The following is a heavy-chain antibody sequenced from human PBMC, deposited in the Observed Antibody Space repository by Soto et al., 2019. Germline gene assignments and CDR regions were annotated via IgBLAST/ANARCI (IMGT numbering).Heavy chain of an antibody. CDR3: ARHMTQGGGDYYYMDV. V-gene: IGHV4-59*08. CDR2: IYYSGST. CDR1: GGSISSYY. Sequence: SETLSLTCTVSGGSISSYYWSWIRQPPGKGLEWIGYIYYSGSTNYNPSLKSRVTISVDTSKNQFSLKLSSVTAADTAVYYCARHMTQGGGDYYYMDVWGKGTTVTVSS. D-gene: IGHD3-16*01. J-gene: IGHJ6*03.